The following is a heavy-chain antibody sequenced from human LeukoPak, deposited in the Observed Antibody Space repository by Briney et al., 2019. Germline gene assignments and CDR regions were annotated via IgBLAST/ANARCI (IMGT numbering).Heavy chain of an antibody. V-gene: IGHV1-69*13. J-gene: IGHJ4*02. CDR1: GGTFSSYA. Sequence: GASVKVSCKASGGTFSSYAISWVRQAPGQGLEWMGGIIPIFGTANYAQKFQGRVTITADESTSTAYMELSSLRSEDTAVYYCAKLITMVRGANPDYWGQGSLVTVSS. CDR2: IIPIFGTA. CDR3: AKLITMVRGANPDY. D-gene: IGHD3-10*01.